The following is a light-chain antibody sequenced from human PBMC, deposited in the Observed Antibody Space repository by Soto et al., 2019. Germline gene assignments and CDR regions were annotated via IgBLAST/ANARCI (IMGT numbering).Light chain of an antibody. CDR1: SSDVGGYNY. Sequence: QSALTQPPSASGSPGQSVTISCTGTSSDVGGYNYVSWYQQHPGKAPKLMIYEVSKRPSGVPDRFSGSKSGNTASLTVSGLQAEDEADYYCSSYXGXNXXXVFGGGX. CDR2: EVS. CDR3: SSYXGXNXXXV. J-gene: IGLJ3*02. V-gene: IGLV2-8*01.